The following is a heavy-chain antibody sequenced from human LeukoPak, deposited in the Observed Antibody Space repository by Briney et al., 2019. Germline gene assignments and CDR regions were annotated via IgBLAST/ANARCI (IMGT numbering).Heavy chain of an antibody. CDR2: IYWDDDK. CDR1: GGSISSYYW. D-gene: IGHD2-2*01. J-gene: IGHJ4*02. Sequence: TLSLTCTVSGGSISSYYWSWIRQPPGKALEWLALIYWDDDKRYSPSLKSRLTITKDTSKNQVVLTMTNMDPVDTATYYCAHRRSTADFDYWGQGTLVTVSS. CDR3: AHRRSTADFDY. V-gene: IGHV2-5*08.